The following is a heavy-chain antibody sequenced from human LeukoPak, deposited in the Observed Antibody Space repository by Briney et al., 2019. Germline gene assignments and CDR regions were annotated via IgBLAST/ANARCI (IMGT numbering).Heavy chain of an antibody. CDR2: IKSDGSST. V-gene: IGHV3-74*01. Sequence: GGSLRLSCAVSGFTFSSYWMHWVRQTPGKGLVWVSRIKSDGSSTSHADSVKGRFTISRDNAKNTLYLQMNSLRGGDTAVYYCASGRWSDYLDYWGQGTLVTVSS. D-gene: IGHD3-3*01. CDR1: GFTFSSYW. J-gene: IGHJ4*02. CDR3: ASGRWSDYLDY.